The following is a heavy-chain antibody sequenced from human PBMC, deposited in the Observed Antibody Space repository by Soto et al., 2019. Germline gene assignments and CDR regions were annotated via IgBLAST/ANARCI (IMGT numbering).Heavy chain of an antibody. Sequence: GGSLRLSCAASGFTFSNHWMNWVRQAPGRGLEWVGRIKTKADGGTTDYAAPVKGRFSISRDDSKNTLYLQMNSLRAEDTAVYYCAKDVKYGSGSYYIFERFYPWDYGMDVWGQGTTVTVSS. V-gene: IGHV3-15*07. J-gene: IGHJ6*02. CDR1: GFTFSNHW. CDR3: AKDVKYGSGSYYIFERFYPWDYGMDV. CDR2: IKTKADGGTT. D-gene: IGHD3-10*01.